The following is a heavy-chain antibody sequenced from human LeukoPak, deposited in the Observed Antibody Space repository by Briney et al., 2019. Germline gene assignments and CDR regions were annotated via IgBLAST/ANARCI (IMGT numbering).Heavy chain of an antibody. Sequence: PGGSLILSCAASGFTFSSYSMNWVRQAPGKGLEWVSSISSSSSYIYYADSVKGRFTISRDNAKNSLYLQMNSLRAEDTAVYYCARGPGDYYDSSGYQGDYWGQGTLVTVSS. J-gene: IGHJ4*02. D-gene: IGHD3-22*01. CDR1: GFTFSSYS. V-gene: IGHV3-21*01. CDR3: ARGPGDYYDSSGYQGDY. CDR2: ISSSSSYI.